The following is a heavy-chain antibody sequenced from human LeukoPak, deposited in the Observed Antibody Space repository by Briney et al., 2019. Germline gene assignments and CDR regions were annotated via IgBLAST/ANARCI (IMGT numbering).Heavy chain of an antibody. CDR3: ARARGYYYGMDV. Sequence: SVKVSCKASGGTFSSYAISWVRQAPGQGLEWMGRIIPILGIANYAQKSQGRVTITADKSTSTAYMELSSLRSEDTAVYYCARARGYYYGMDVWGQGTTVTVSS. CDR2: IIPILGIA. V-gene: IGHV1-69*04. J-gene: IGHJ6*02. CDR1: GGTFSSYA. D-gene: IGHD3-10*01.